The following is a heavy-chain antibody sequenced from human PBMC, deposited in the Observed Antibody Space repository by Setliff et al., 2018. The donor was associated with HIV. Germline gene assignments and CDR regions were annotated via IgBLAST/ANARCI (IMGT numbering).Heavy chain of an antibody. Sequence: PSETLSLTCTVSGDSISSYYWSWIRQPPGNGLEWIGYIYTSGITDYNPSLKSRVTISGDTSKNQFSLKLSSVTAAYTAVYYCARDRRGYYYGSGSCYMDVWGTGTTVTVSS. CDR3: ARDRRGYYYGSGSCYMDV. D-gene: IGHD3-10*01. CDR1: GDSISSYY. CDR2: IYTSGIT. J-gene: IGHJ6*03. V-gene: IGHV4-4*08.